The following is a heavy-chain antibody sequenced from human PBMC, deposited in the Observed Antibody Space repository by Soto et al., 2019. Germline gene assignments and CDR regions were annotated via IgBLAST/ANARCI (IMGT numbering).Heavy chain of an antibody. CDR1: GYTFTGYY. J-gene: IGHJ4*02. CDR2: INPNSGGT. D-gene: IGHD6-6*01. V-gene: IGHV1-2*02. CDR3: ASLAMYSSCPPAFDY. Sequence: ASVKVSCKASGYTFTGYYMHWVRQAPGQGLEWMGWINPNSGGTNYAQKFQGRVTMTRDTSISTAYMELSRLRSDDTAVYYCASLAMYSSCPPAFDYWGQGTLVTVSS.